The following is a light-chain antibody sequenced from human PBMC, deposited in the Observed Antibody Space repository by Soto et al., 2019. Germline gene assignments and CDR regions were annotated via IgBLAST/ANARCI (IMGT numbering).Light chain of an antibody. CDR2: GTS. CDR1: QSVGSSY. CDR3: QHYGSSPRT. V-gene: IGKV3-20*01. Sequence: TQSPSFLSPSIGESVTLSCRASQSVGSSYLAWYQQKPGQAPRVLIYGTSSRATGIPDRFSGSGSGTDFNLTISRLEPEDFAMYYCQHYGSSPRTFGQGTKVDI. J-gene: IGKJ1*01.